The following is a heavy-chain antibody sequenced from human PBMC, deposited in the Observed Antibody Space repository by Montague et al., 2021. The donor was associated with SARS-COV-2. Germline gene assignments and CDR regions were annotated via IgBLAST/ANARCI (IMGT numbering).Heavy chain of an antibody. V-gene: IGHV4-39*02. J-gene: IGHJ3*01. CDR1: GGSITNNIDY. CDR2: IYYTGNT. CDR3: ARLKRYFDSSGSPSALDF. Sequence: SETLSLTCTVSGGSITNNIDYWAWIRQPPGKGLEWIGSIYYTGNTYYNPSLKIRVTISVVTSKNDFTLKLSAVTAAETAVYYCARLKRYFDSSGSPSALDFWGQGTKVTVSS. D-gene: IGHD3-22*01.